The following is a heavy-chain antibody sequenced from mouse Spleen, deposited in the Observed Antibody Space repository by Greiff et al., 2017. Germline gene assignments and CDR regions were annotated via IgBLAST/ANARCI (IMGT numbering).Heavy chain of an antibody. Sequence: QVHVKQPGAELVMPGASVKLSCKASGYTFTSYWMHWVKQRPGQGLEWIGEIDPSDSYTNYNQKFKGKATLTVDKSSSTAYMQLSSLTSEDSAVYYCARHYYGSKWYFDVWGTGTTVTVSS. J-gene: IGHJ1*03. D-gene: IGHD1-1*01. CDR3: ARHYYGSKWYFDV. CDR2: IDPSDSYT. V-gene: IGHV1-69*01. CDR1: GYTFTSYW.